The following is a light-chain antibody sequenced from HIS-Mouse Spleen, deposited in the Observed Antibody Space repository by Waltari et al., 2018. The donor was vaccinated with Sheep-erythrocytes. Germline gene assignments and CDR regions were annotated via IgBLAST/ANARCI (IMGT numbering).Light chain of an antibody. Sequence: QSALTQPRSVSGSPGQSVTISCTGTSSDVGGYNYVSWYQQHPGKAPKLMIYDVSTRPSGVPDRFSGSKSGNTASLTISGLQAEDEADYYCCSYAGSYNHVFATGTKVT. CDR3: CSYAGSYNHV. J-gene: IGLJ1*01. CDR1: SSDVGGYNY. V-gene: IGLV2-11*02. CDR2: DVS.